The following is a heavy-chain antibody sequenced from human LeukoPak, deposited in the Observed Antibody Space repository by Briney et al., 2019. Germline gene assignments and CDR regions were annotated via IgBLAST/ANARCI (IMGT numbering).Heavy chain of an antibody. D-gene: IGHD3-16*01. CDR2: ISGSGGST. V-gene: IGHV3-23*01. J-gene: IGHJ4*02. Sequence: GGSLRLSCAASGFTFSSYAMSWVRQAPGKGLEWVSAISGSGGSTYYADSVKGRFTISRDNSKNTLYLQINSLRAEDTAVFYCAKANAGKLRPFDYWGQGTLVTDCS. CDR3: AKANAGKLRPFDY. CDR1: GFTFSSYA.